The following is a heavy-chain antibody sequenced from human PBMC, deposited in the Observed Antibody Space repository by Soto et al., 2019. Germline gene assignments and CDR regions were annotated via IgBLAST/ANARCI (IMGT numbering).Heavy chain of an antibody. J-gene: IGHJ1*01. V-gene: IGHV3-33*05. CDR3: ARWGTTGGLDV. D-gene: IGHD3-16*01. CDR1: GFTFRSYV. Sequence: QVHLVESGGGVVQPGTSLRLSCVGSGFTFRSYVIHWVRQAPGKGLEWVALTSDDGSNKDYGDSVKGRFTISRDNSRNTVDLQMGSLRREDTALYYCARWGTTGGLDVWGQGTLVSVSS. CDR2: TSDDGSNK.